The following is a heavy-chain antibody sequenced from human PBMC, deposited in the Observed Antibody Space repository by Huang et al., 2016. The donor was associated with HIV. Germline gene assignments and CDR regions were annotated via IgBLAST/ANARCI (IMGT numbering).Heavy chain of an antibody. D-gene: IGHD2-2*01. CDR3: ARHMDCSSSSCLAGGHERGPFDM. V-gene: IGHV4-39*01. CDR1: GGSNSSSSYY. J-gene: IGHJ3*02. Sequence: QLQLQESGPGLVKPSETLSLTCSVSGGSNSSSSYYWGWIRPPPGNGLEWMGSIYYSGSTFYNPSLTGRVTISVDTSKNQVSLRLSSVTAADTSVYYCARHMDCSSSSCLAGGHERGPFDMWGQGTMVTVSS. CDR2: IYYSGST.